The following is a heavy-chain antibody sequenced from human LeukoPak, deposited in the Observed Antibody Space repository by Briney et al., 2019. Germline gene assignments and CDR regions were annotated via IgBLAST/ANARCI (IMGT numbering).Heavy chain of an antibody. D-gene: IGHD5-12*01. CDR3: ATGYSLSPTGV. CDR2: INSDAIT. J-gene: IGHJ3*01. V-gene: IGHV3-74*01. Sequence: GSLRLSCAASGFTLSNYWMHWVRQAPGKGLVWVSRINSDAITTYADSVKGRFTISRDDAKNTLYLQMNSLRGEDTAVYYCATGYSLSPTGVWGQGTMVTVSS. CDR1: GFTLSNYW.